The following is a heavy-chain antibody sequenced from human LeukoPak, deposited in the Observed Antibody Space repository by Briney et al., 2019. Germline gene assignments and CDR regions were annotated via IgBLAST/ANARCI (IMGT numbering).Heavy chain of an antibody. CDR2: INPNFGDA. J-gene: IGHJ4*02. D-gene: IGHD3-22*01. V-gene: IGHV1-2*06. Sequence: ASVKVSCKASGYTFTGYSIHWERQAPAQGLEWMGRINPNFGDAKYSQKFQGRVTITRDTSISTAYMELSRLRSDDTAVYYCARDTSPGGYYYDSSGYYSNWGQGTLVTVSS. CDR1: GYTFTGYS. CDR3: ARDTSPGGYYYDSSGYYSN.